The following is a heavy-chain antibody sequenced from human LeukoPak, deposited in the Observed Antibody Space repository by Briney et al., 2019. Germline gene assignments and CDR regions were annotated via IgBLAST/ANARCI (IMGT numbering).Heavy chain of an antibody. CDR1: GFTFSSYW. CDR3: ARFNLLGDSSGTGGDFGDY. V-gene: IGHV3-7*01. D-gene: IGHD3-22*01. CDR2: IKQDGSEK. J-gene: IGHJ4*02. Sequence: GGSLRLSCAASGFTFSSYWMSWVRQAPGKGLEWVANIKQDGSEKYYVDSVKGRFTISRDNAKNSLYLQMNSLRAEDTAVYYCARFNLLGDSSGTGGDFGDYWGQGTLVTVSS.